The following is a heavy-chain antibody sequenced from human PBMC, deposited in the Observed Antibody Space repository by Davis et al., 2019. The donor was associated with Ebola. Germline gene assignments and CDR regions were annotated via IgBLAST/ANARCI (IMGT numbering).Heavy chain of an antibody. Sequence: MPSETLSLTCTVSGGSISSYYWSWIRQPPGKGLEWIGYIYYSGSTNYNPSLKSRVTISVDTSKNQFSLKLSSVTAADTAVYYCARSIMVRGVIAHWYYGMDVWGQGTTVTVS. CDR2: IYYSGST. CDR3: ARSIMVRGVIAHWYYGMDV. CDR1: GGSISSYY. D-gene: IGHD3-10*01. J-gene: IGHJ6*02. V-gene: IGHV4-59*01.